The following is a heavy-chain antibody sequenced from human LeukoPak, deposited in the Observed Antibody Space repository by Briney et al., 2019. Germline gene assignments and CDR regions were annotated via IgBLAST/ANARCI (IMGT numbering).Heavy chain of an antibody. Sequence: GGSLRLSCAASGFSFGSYGMHWVRQAPGKGLEWVAVISSDGSYEHYADSVKGRFTISRDNSKNTLDLQMNSLRADDTAVYYCARQTGATTTGGYYFDHWGQGTLVTVSS. V-gene: IGHV3-30*03. CDR3: ARQTGATTTGGYYFDH. J-gene: IGHJ4*02. D-gene: IGHD1-26*01. CDR1: GFSFGSYG. CDR2: ISSDGSYE.